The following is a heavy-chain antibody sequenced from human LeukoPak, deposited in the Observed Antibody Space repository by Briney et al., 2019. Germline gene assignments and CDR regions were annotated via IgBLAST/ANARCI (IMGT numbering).Heavy chain of an antibody. CDR3: ARGYNWNIYYYMDV. V-gene: IGHV4-34*01. CDR2: INHSGST. Sequence: SETLSLTCAVYGGSFSGYYWSWIRQPPGKGLEWIGEINHSGSTNYNPSLKSRVTISVDTSKNQFSLKLSSVTAADTAVYYCARGYNWNIYYYMDVWGKGTTVTISS. J-gene: IGHJ6*03. D-gene: IGHD1/OR15-1a*01. CDR1: GGSFSGYY.